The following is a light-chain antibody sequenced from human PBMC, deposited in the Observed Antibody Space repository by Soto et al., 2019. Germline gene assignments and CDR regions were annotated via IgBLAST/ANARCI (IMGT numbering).Light chain of an antibody. CDR1: QSLLHSNGNNY. Sequence: DSVLTQSPLSLSVTPGEPASISCRSSQSLLHSNGNNYVEWYLQKPGQSPQVLIYLASNRASGVTDRFRGSGSGKDFTLKISRVEAEDVGVYYCKQALQNPLTFGGGTKVEIK. CDR2: LAS. V-gene: IGKV2-28*01. J-gene: IGKJ4*01. CDR3: KQALQNPLT.